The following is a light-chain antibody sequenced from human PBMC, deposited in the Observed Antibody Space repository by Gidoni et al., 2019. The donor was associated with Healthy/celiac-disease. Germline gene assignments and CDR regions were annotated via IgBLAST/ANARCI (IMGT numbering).Light chain of an antibody. CDR2: EVS. CDR3: SSYTSSSTLV. Sequence: QSALTQPASVSGSPGQSLTISCTGTSSDVGGYNYVSWYQQQPGKAPKLMIYEVSNRPSGVSNRFSGSKSGNTASLTISGRQAEDEADYYCSSYTSSSTLVFGTGTKVTVL. V-gene: IGLV2-14*01. CDR1: SSDVGGYNY. J-gene: IGLJ1*01.